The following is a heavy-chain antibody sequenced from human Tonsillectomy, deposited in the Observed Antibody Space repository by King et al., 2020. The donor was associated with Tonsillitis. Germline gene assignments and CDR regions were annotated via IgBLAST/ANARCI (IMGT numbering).Heavy chain of an antibody. V-gene: IGHV3-15*07. CDR2: IKSKTDGGTT. CDR3: TTGLGSPYYYWIDY. J-gene: IGHJ4*02. CDR1: GFIFSNAW. D-gene: IGHD3-22*01. Sequence: VKLVESGGNLVKPGGSLRLSCAASGFIFSNAWRNWVRQAPGKKLEWVGRIKSKTDGGTTDYAAPVKGRFTISRDESKNTLYLQMNSLKTEDTAVYYCTTGLGSPYYYWIDYCGQGGLVTVSS.